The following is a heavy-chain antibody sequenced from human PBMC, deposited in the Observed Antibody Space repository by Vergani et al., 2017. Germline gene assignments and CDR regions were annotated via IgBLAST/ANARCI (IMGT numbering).Heavy chain of an antibody. CDR2: IYYSGST. V-gene: IGHV4-39*07. CDR3: ARGETRTDWFDP. Sequence: QLQLQESDPGLVKPSETLSLTCTVSGGSIRSTFYYWGWIRQPPGKGLEWIGTIYYSGSTYYNPSLKSRVTISVDTSKNQFSLKLSSVTAADTAVYYCARGETRTDWFDPWGQGTLVTVSS. CDR1: GGSIRSTFYY. D-gene: IGHD3/OR15-3a*01. J-gene: IGHJ5*02.